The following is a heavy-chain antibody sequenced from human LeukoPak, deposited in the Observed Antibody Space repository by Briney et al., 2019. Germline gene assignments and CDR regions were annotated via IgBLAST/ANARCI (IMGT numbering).Heavy chain of an antibody. CDR2: ISAYNGNT. D-gene: IGHD3-22*01. V-gene: IGHV1-18*04. CDR1: EYTFTGYY. CDR3: ARDDSSGYYYDAFDI. J-gene: IGHJ3*02. Sequence: ASVKVSCKASEYTFTGYYMHWVRQAPGHGLEWMGWISAYNGNTNYAQKLQGRVTMTTDTSTSTAYMELRSLRSDDTAVYYCARDDSSGYYYDAFDIWGQGTMVTVSS.